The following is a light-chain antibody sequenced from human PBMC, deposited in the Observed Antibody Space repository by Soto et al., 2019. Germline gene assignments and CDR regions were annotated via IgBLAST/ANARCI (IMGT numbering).Light chain of an antibody. CDR1: QSISSY. V-gene: IGKV3-11*01. J-gene: IGKJ2*01. Sequence: EIVLTQSPATLSLSTGERATLSCKASQSISSYLAWYQQKPGQAPRLLIYDASNRATCIPARFSGSGSGTDFTLTIVCLDPEDFAVYYCQQRSIWYTFGQGTKLEI. CDR3: QQRSIWYT. CDR2: DAS.